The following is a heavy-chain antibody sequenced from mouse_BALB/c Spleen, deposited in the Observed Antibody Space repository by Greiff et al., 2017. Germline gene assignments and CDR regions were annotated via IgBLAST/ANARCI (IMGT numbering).Heavy chain of an antibody. V-gene: IGHV5-6-2*01. Sequence: EVQLVESGGGLVKLGGSLKLSCAASGFTFSSYYMSWVRQTPEKRLELVAAINSNGGSTYYPDTVKGRFTISRDNAKNTLYLQMSSLKSEDTALYYCARQGYDGYYGYFDVWGAGTTVTVSS. CDR2: INSNGGST. CDR3: ARQGYDGYYGYFDV. CDR1: GFTFSSYY. J-gene: IGHJ1*01. D-gene: IGHD2-3*01.